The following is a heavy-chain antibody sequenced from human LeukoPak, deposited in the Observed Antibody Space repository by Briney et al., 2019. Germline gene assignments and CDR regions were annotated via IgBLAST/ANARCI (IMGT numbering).Heavy chain of an antibody. D-gene: IGHD6-19*01. Sequence: ASVTVSCKASGYTFTSYDINWVRQATGQGLEWMGWMNPNSGNTGYAQKFQGRVTMTRNTSISTAYMELSSLRSEDTAVYYCARVGSGWYGLHYYYYGMDVWGQGTTVTVSS. CDR2: MNPNSGNT. CDR1: GYTFTSYD. J-gene: IGHJ6*02. CDR3: ARVGSGWYGLHYYYYGMDV. V-gene: IGHV1-8*01.